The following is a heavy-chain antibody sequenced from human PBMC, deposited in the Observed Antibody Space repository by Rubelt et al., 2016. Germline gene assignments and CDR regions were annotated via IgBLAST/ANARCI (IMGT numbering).Heavy chain of an antibody. CDR3: AKELCSGGNCYLGY. CDR1: GGSVSSGSYF. J-gene: IGHJ4*02. V-gene: IGHV4-39*06. D-gene: IGHD2-15*01. CDR2: IHYSGTT. Sequence: LQLHESGPGLVKPSETLSLTCTVSGGSVSSGSYFWGWIRQPPGKGLEWIGIIHYSGTTYYNPALKSRLTISLDTSKSQFPLKTSSVTDAVTAVYYCAKELCSGGNCYLGYWGQGTRVTVSA.